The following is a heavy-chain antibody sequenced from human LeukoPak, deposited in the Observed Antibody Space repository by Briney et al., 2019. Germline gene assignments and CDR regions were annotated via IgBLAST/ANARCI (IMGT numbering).Heavy chain of an antibody. D-gene: IGHD6-13*01. CDR2: ISGSGGGA. J-gene: IGHJ4*02. V-gene: IGHV3-23*01. Sequence: PGGSLRLSCAASGFTFGSYAMSWVRQAPGKGLEWVSAISGSGGGANYADSVNGRFTVSRDNSKNTLYLQMNSLRAEDTAVYYCAKDYSSSWYYFDYWGQGTLVTVSS. CDR3: AKDYSSSWYYFDY. CDR1: GFTFGSYA.